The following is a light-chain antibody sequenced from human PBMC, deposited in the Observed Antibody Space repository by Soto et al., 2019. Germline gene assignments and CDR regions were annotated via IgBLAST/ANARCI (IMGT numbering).Light chain of an antibody. J-gene: IGLJ2*01. CDR1: SSNIGTNT. V-gene: IGLV1-44*01. Sequence: QLVLTQPPSASGTPGQRVTISCSGSSSNIGTNTVIWYQQLPGAAPKLLIYSDNQRPSGVPDRFSGSKSGTSASLAISGLQSEEEADYSWPAWAVSLVVFGGGT. CDR2: SDN. CDR3: PAWAVSLVV.